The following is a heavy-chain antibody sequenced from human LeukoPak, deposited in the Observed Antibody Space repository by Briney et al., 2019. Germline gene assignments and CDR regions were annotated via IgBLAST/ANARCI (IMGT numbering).Heavy chain of an antibody. Sequence: ASVKVSCKASGYTFTGYYMHWVRQAPGQGLEWMGWINPNSGGTNYAQKFQGRVTMTRDTSISTAYMELSRLRSDDTAVYYCARASLRDGDYDAFDPWGQGTLVTVSS. CDR2: INPNSGGT. CDR1: GYTFTGYY. D-gene: IGHD4-17*01. V-gene: IGHV1-2*02. J-gene: IGHJ5*02. CDR3: ARASLRDGDYDAFDP.